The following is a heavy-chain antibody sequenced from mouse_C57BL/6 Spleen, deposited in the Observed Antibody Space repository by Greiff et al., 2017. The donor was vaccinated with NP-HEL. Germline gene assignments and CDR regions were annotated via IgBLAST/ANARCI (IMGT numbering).Heavy chain of an antibody. D-gene: IGHD3-2*02. CDR3: ARGEQLTWFAY. CDR1: GYSITSGYY. Sequence: EVQLQESGPGLVKPSQSLSLTCSVTGYSITSGYYWNWIRQFPGNKLEWMGYISYDGSNNYNPSLKNRISITRDTSKNQFFLKLNSVTTEDTATYYCARGEQLTWFAYWGQGTLVTVSA. CDR2: ISYDGSN. V-gene: IGHV3-6*01. J-gene: IGHJ3*01.